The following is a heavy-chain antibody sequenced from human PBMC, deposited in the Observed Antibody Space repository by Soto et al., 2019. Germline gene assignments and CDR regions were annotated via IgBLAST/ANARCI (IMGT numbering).Heavy chain of an antibody. Sequence: QVPLVQSGAEVMKPGASVKVSCKASGYSFTSTGISWVRQAPGQGPEWMGWTSTFNGEAKYAQKLQGRVTMTTDTSTTTAYMELRSLTSDDTAVYYCARDLDGSGSYFTDYWAQGTLVTVAS. CDR2: TSTFNGEA. CDR1: GYSFTSTG. V-gene: IGHV1-18*01. CDR3: ARDLDGSGSYFTDY. D-gene: IGHD3-10*01. J-gene: IGHJ4*02.